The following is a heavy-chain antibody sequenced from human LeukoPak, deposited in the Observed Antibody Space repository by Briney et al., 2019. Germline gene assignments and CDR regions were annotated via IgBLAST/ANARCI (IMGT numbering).Heavy chain of an antibody. V-gene: IGHV3-21*01. CDR2: ISSSSSYI. CDR3: ARDPSGRAAGGRGDY. CDR1: GFTFSSYS. D-gene: IGHD6-13*01. Sequence: GGSLRLSCAASGFTFSSYSMNWVRQAPGKGLEWVSSISSSSSYIYYADSVKGRFTISRDNAKNTVYLQMNSLRAEDTAVYYCARDPSGRAAGGRGDYWGQGTLVTVSS. J-gene: IGHJ4*02.